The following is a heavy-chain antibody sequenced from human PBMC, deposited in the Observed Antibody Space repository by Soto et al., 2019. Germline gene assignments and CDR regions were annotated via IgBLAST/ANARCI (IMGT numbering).Heavy chain of an antibody. D-gene: IGHD3-3*02. V-gene: IGHV6-1*01. Sequence: TQPVSITCAISGDSVSNNSAAWNWIRQSPSREREWLGRTYYRSKWFNNYALSVKGRITINPDTSKNQFSLQLNSVTPEDTAVYYCAREGRLAASIFHNWFDPWGQGTLVTVSS. CDR1: GDSVSNNSAA. CDR3: AREGRLAASIFHNWFDP. CDR2: TYYRSKWFN. J-gene: IGHJ5*02.